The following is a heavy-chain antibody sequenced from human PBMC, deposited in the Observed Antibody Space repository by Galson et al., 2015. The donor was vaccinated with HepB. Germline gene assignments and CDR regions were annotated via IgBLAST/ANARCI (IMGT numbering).Heavy chain of an antibody. CDR1: GFTFSNAW. CDR2: IKSKTDGGTT. J-gene: IGHJ4*02. V-gene: IGHV3-15*01. Sequence: SLRLSCAASGFTFSNAWMSWVRQAPGKGLEWVGRIKSKTDGGTTDYAAPVKGRFTISRDDSKNTLYLQMNSLKTEDTAVYYCTTEYGYTTLGLDYWGQGTLVTVSS. D-gene: IGHD5-24*01. CDR3: TTEYGYTTLGLDY.